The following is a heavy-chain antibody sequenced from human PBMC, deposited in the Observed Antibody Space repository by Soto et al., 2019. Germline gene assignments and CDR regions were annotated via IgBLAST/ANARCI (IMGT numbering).Heavy chain of an antibody. V-gene: IGHV3-30*18. Sequence: QVQLVESGGGVVQPGRSLTLSCAASDFTFSSYGIHWVRQAPGKGLEWVAVISYDGSNKQYGESVKGRFTMSRDNSKNPGHLKMNSLRVEETAVYYCAKDTYYHDSSGYYVFDYWGQGTLVTVSS. CDR2: ISYDGSNK. CDR1: DFTFSSYG. CDR3: AKDTYYHDSSGYYVFDY. J-gene: IGHJ4*02. D-gene: IGHD3-22*01.